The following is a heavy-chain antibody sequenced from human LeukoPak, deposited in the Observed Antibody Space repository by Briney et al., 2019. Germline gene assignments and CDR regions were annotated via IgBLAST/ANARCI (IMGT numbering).Heavy chain of an antibody. CDR1: GLTFSSYE. CDR2: ITSSSSTI. J-gene: IGHJ4*02. Sequence: GGSLRLSCAASGLTFSSYEMNWVRQAPGKGLEWVSYITSSSSTIYYADSVKGRFTISRDNAKNSLYLQMNSLRAEDTAVYYCARGRDLFDSWGQGTLVTVSS. V-gene: IGHV3-48*03. CDR3: ARGRDLFDS.